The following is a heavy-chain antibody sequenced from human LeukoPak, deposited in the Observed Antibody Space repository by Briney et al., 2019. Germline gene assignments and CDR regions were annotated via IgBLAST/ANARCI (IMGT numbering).Heavy chain of an antibody. J-gene: IGHJ5*02. CDR3: ARAYGGYGGSPYNWLDP. Sequence: ASETLSLTCTVSGGSISSYHWSWIRQSPGKGLEWIGYIYYSGSTNYNPSLKSRVTISLGTSKNQFSLKLISVTAADTAVYYCARAYGGYGGSPYNWLDPWGQGTLVTVSS. CDR1: GGSISSYH. V-gene: IGHV4-59*01. CDR2: IYYSGST. D-gene: IGHD5-12*01.